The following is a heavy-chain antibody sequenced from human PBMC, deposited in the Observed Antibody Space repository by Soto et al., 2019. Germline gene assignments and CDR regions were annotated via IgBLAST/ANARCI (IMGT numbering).Heavy chain of an antibody. CDR1: GSTFSSYW. CDR2: IKQDGSQK. D-gene: IGHD3-22*01. CDR3: ARGDYYDSSGPFSEAFDI. J-gene: IGHJ3*02. V-gene: IGHV3-7*04. Sequence: GGSLRLSCAASGSTFSSYWMSWVRQAPGKGLEWVANIKQDGSQKWYVDSVKGRFTISRDNARNSLYLQMNSLRVEDTAMYYCARGDYYDSSGPFSEAFDIWGQGTMVTVSS.